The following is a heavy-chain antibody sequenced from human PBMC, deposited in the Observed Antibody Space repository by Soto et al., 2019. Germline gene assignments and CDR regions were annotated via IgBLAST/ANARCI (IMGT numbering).Heavy chain of an antibody. CDR2: ISPSGLST. CDR1: GYSFTSYY. CDR3: AREAVAFDY. V-gene: IGHV1-46*01. D-gene: IGHD6-19*01. Sequence: ASVKVSCKASGYSFTSYYMHWVRQAPGQGLEWMGLISPSGLSTRFAQRFQGRVTMTNDTSTSTFYMDLSSLTSEDTAVYYCAREAVAFDYWGQGTLVTVSS. J-gene: IGHJ4*02.